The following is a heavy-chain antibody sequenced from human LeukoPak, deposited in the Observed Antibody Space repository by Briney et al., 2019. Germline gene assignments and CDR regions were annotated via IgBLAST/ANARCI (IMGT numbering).Heavy chain of an antibody. CDR2: ISGSGGST. CDR1: GFTFSSYA. J-gene: IGHJ4*02. Sequence: PGGSLRLSCAASGFTFSSYAMSWVRQAPGKGLEWVSAISGSGGSTYYADSVKGQFTISRDNSKNTLYLQMNSLRAEDTAVYYCAKEGRYCSSTSCSEPFDYWGQGTLVTVSS. CDR3: AKEGRYCSSTSCSEPFDY. D-gene: IGHD2-2*01. V-gene: IGHV3-23*01.